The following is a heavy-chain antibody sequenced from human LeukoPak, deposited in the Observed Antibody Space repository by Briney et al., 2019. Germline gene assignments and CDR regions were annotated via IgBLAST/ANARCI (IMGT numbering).Heavy chain of an antibody. CDR1: GGTFSSYA. Sequence: SVKVSCKASGGTFSSYAISWVRQAPGQGLEWMGGIIPIFGTANYAQKFQGRVTITTDESTSTAYMELSSLRSEDTAVYYCARSLELRGYFDYWGQGTLVTVSS. CDR3: ARSLELRGYFDY. J-gene: IGHJ4*02. V-gene: IGHV1-69*05. CDR2: IIPIFGTA. D-gene: IGHD1-7*01.